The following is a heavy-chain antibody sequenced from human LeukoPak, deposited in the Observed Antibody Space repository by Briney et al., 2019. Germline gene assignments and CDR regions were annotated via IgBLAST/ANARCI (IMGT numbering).Heavy chain of an antibody. CDR2: IFPDDSDT. D-gene: IGHD2-21*02. CDR1: GYNFPRHW. V-gene: IGHV5-51*01. CDR3: ASRVGVAGTFDAFDL. Sequence: GESLKISFATSGYNFPRHWIGWVRQMPGKGLEYVGVIFPDDSDTRYSPSSEGHVTISADTSINTAYLQWRSLQASDTAMYFCASRVGVAGTFDAFDLWGQGTMVTVSS. J-gene: IGHJ3*01.